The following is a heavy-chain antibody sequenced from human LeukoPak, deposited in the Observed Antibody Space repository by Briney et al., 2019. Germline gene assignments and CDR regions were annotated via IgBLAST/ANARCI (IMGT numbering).Heavy chain of an antibody. J-gene: IGHJ4*02. CDR3: AKQRGYSGTLDS. Sequence: PSGTLSLTCSVSGDSMSDSYWSWIRQPPGKGLEWIGFIYSSGTAYYNPSLKSRVTISVDTSENHFSLKLHSVTAADTAVFYCAKQRGYSGTLDSWGPGTLVTVSS. CDR1: GDSMSDSY. D-gene: IGHD4-11*01. CDR2: IYSSGTA. V-gene: IGHV4-4*09.